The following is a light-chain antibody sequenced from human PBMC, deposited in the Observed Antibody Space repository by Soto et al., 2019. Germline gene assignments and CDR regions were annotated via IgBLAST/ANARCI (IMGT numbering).Light chain of an antibody. V-gene: IGLV2-14*01. CDR2: AVS. CDR3: FSYTSSSTNV. CDR1: SSDIGGYNF. J-gene: IGLJ1*01. Sequence: QSALTQPASVSGSPGQSITISCTGTSSDIGGYNFVSWYQHHPGKAPKLMIFAVSNRPSGVSNRFSGSKSGNTASLTISGLEPEDEADYFCFSYTSSSTNVFGSGTKLTVL.